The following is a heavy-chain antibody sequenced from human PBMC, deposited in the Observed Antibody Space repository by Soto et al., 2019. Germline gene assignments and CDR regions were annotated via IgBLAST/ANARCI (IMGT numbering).Heavy chain of an antibody. D-gene: IGHD2-21*02. Sequence: QVQLVASGGGVVQPGTSLRLSCEASGFTFSDHAMHWVRQAPGKGLEWVAVVWFDGGNKFYTYSVKGRFTISRDNSKNTLFLQMNSLRVVDTAVYYCARAPAGDHTLYHYYTMDVWGQGTPVTVSS. CDR2: VWFDGGNK. J-gene: IGHJ6*02. CDR3: ARAPAGDHTLYHYYTMDV. V-gene: IGHV3-33*01. CDR1: GFTFSDHA.